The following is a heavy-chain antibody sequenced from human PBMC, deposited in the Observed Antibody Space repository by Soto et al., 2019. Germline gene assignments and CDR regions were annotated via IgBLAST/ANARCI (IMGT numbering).Heavy chain of an antibody. Sequence: GGSLRLSCAASGFIFSSHWMHWVRQAPGKGLVWVSHIGPDGSNMRDADSVQGRFTISRDNAKNSLYLEMNSLRAEDTAVYYCARESEDLTSNFDYWGQGTLVTVSS. J-gene: IGHJ4*02. CDR3: ARESEDLTSNFDY. CDR1: GFIFSSHW. V-gene: IGHV3-74*01. CDR2: IGPDGSNM.